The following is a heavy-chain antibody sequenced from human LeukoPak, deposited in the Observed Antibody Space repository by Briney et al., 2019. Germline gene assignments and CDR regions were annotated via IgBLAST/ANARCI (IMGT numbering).Heavy chain of an antibody. D-gene: IGHD6-19*01. Sequence: GGSLRLSCAASGFTFDDYDMSWVRQAPGRGLEWVSAISGSGDYTYFADSLKGRFTISRDNSKNTLYLQMNSLRDEDTAVYYCAKGSTSGWYSNRDFDYWGQGTLVTVSS. CDR3: AKGSTSGWYSNRDFDY. J-gene: IGHJ4*02. CDR2: ISGSGDYT. V-gene: IGHV3-23*01. CDR1: GFTFDDYD.